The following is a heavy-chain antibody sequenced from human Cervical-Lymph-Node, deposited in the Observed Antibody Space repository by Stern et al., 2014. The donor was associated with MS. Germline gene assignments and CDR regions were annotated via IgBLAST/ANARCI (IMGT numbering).Heavy chain of an antibody. V-gene: IGHV3-74*01. CDR1: GFTFSSDW. Sequence: EEQLVESGGGFVQPGGPLRLSCAASGFTFSSDWMHGVRQAPGTGLVWVSRINSDGSSTSYADSVKGRFTISRDNAKSTLYLQMNSLRAEDTAVYYCARAATVTTHYWGQGTLVTVSS. CDR2: INSDGSST. D-gene: IGHD4-17*01. J-gene: IGHJ4*02. CDR3: ARAATVTTHY.